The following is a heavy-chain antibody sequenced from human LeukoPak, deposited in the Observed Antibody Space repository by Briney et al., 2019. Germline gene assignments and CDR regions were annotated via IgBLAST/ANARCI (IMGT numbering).Heavy chain of an antibody. J-gene: IGHJ4*02. CDR2: IYYSGST. CDR3: ARRSGGAAEYFDY. CDR1: GGSISSSSYY. V-gene: IGHV4-39*01. Sequence: SETLSLTCTVSGGSISSSSYYWGWIRQPPGKGLEWIGSIYYSGSTYYNPSLKSRVTISVDTSKNQFSLKLSSVTAADTAAYYCARRSGGAAEYFDYWGQGTLVTVSS. D-gene: IGHD1-26*01.